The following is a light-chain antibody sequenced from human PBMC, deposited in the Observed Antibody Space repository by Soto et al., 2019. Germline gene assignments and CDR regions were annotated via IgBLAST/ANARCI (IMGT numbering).Light chain of an antibody. Sequence: EIVLTQSPGTLSLSPGERATLSCRASQRVSSTYLAWYRQKPGQAPSLLIYGASSRATGIPDRFSGSGSGTDFTLIISRLEPEDFAVYYCQQYGSSGTFGQGTNV. CDR2: GAS. CDR3: QQYGSSGT. V-gene: IGKV3-20*01. CDR1: QRVSSTY. J-gene: IGKJ1*01.